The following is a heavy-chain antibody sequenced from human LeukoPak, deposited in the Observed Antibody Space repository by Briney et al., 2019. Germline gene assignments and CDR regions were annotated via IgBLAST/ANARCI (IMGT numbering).Heavy chain of an antibody. CDR2: INTNTGNP. J-gene: IGHJ5*02. CDR3: ARYGGSWFPTGSWFDP. V-gene: IGHV7-4-1*02. D-gene: IGHD6-13*01. CDR1: GYTFTKYA. Sequence: ASVKVSCKASGYTFTKYAINWVRQAPGQGLEWMGWINTNTGNPTFAQGFTGRFVFSLDTSVSTAYLEISSLKAEDTAIYYCARYGGSWFPTGSWFDPWGQGTLVTVSS.